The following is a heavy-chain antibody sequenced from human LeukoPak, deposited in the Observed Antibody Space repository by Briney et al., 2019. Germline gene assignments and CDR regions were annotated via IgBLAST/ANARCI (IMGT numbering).Heavy chain of an antibody. V-gene: IGHV1-24*01. CDR1: GYTLTELS. Sequence: ASVKVSCKVSGYTLTELSMHWVRQAPGKGLEWMGGFDPEDGETIYAQKFQGRATMTEDTSTDTAYMELSSLRSEDTAVYYCATDGAARPPYYFDYWGQGTLVTVSS. CDR3: ATDGAARPPYYFDY. J-gene: IGHJ4*02. CDR2: FDPEDGET. D-gene: IGHD6-6*01.